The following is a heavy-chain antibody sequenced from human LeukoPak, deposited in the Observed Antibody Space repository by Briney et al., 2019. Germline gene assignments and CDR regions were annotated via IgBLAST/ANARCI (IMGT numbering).Heavy chain of an antibody. V-gene: IGHV3-23*01. Sequence: GGSLRLSCAASGFTFSSYVMSWVRQAPGKGLEWVSAISGSGGSTYYADSVKGRFTISRDNSKNTLYLQMNSLRAEDTAVYYCAKERYCSGGSCYNGAFDIWGQGTMVTVSS. J-gene: IGHJ3*02. CDR3: AKERYCSGGSCYNGAFDI. CDR2: ISGSGGST. CDR1: GFTFSSYV. D-gene: IGHD2-15*01.